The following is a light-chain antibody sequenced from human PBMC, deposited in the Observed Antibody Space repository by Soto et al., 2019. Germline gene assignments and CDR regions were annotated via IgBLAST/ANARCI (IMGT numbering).Light chain of an antibody. CDR2: EVT. J-gene: IGLJ1*01. V-gene: IGLV2-14*01. CDR1: SSDIGGYNY. Sequence: QSALAQPASVSGSPGQSITISCTGTSSDIGGYNYVSWYQQHPGKAPKVMIYEVTYRPSGVSSRFSGSKSGNTASLTISGLQAEDEADYYCSSYTKSSTPVFGTGTKVTVL. CDR3: SSYTKSSTPV.